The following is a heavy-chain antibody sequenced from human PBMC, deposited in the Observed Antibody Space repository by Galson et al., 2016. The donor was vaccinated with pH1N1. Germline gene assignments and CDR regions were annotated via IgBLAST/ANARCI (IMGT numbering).Heavy chain of an antibody. CDR2: ISFDGSNQ. D-gene: IGHD1-26*01. CDR3: ARDSSLWSAEWELFDY. J-gene: IGHJ4*02. V-gene: IGHV3-30*03. CDR1: GFIFSSCG. Sequence: SLRLSCAASGFIFSSCGMHWVRQAPGKGLEWVAFISFDGSNQYSADSVKGRFTISRDNSKNTLFLQMNSLRAEDTAIYYCARDSSLWSAEWELFDYWGQGTLVTVSS.